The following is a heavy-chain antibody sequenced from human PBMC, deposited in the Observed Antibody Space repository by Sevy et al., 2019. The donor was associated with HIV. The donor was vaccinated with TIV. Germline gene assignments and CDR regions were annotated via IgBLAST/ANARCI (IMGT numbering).Heavy chain of an antibody. D-gene: IGHD4-17*01. Sequence: GESLKISCAASGFTFSSFEMNWVRQTPGKGLEWVSFISGSGSLIYYADSVKGRFTISRDNAKNSLYLQMNSLRAEDTGVYYCTRDLPPSATTVAHFDYWGQGTLVTVSS. V-gene: IGHV3-48*03. CDR3: TRDLPPSATTVAHFDY. J-gene: IGHJ4*02. CDR1: GFTFSSFE. CDR2: ISGSGSLI.